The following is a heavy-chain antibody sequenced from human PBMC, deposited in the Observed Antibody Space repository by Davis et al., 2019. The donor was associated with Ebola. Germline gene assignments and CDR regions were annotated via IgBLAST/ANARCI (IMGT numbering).Heavy chain of an antibody. CDR3: AREFKE. J-gene: IGHJ1*01. Sequence: AASGKVSCKASDYTFTSYGISWVRQAPGQGLEWMGWISVYNGDTNYAQKLQGRVTMTTDTSTSTAYMELRSLRSDDTAVYYCAREFKEWGQGTLVTVSS. CDR2: ISVYNGDT. V-gene: IGHV1-18*04. CDR1: DYTFTSYG.